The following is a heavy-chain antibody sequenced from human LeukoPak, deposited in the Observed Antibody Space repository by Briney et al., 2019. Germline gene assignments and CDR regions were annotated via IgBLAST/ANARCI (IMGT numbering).Heavy chain of an antibody. V-gene: IGHV3-23*01. CDR2: ISGSGGST. D-gene: IGHD6-13*01. Sequence: PGGSLRLSCAASGFTFSSYGMSWVRQAPGKGLERVSGISGSGGSTYYADSVRGRFTISRDNSKNTLYLQMNSLRVEDTAVYYCAKVEGQQLGYFDYWGQGTLVTVSS. J-gene: IGHJ4*02. CDR1: GFTFSSYG. CDR3: AKVEGQQLGYFDY.